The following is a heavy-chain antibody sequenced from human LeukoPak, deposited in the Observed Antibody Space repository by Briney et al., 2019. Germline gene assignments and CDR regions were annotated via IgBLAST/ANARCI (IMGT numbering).Heavy chain of an antibody. D-gene: IGHD6-13*01. CDR3: ARDLGIAATTDY. V-gene: IGHV4-59*12. CDR2: MFYGGDT. Sequence: PSETLSLTCTVSGGSISRSSWSWIRQPPGKGLEWIGYMFYGGDTNHNPSLKSRVTMSVDTSKNQFSLKLSSVTAADTAVYYCARDLGIAATTDYWGQGTLVTVSS. J-gene: IGHJ4*02. CDR1: GGSISRSS.